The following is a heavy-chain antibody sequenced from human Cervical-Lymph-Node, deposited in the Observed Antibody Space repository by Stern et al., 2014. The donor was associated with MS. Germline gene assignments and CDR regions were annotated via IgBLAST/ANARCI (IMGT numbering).Heavy chain of an antibody. CDR1: GYRFINNW. CDR2: IYPGDSDV. J-gene: IGHJ4*02. D-gene: IGHD2-21*01. CDR3: ARWSVACDS. V-gene: IGHV5-51*03. Sequence: EVQLVESGAEVRKPGASLKISCKTSGYRFINNWIAWVRQVPGRGLEWIGIIYPGDSDVRYSPSFQGHVTISVDKSISTAYLQWSSLKASDTAIYYCARWSVACDSWGQGALITVSS.